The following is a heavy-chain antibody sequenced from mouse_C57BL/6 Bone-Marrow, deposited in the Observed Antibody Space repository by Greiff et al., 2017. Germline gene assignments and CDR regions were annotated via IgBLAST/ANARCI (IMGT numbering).Heavy chain of an antibody. CDR3: ARSASHSSYDFDY. CDR1: GYTFTDYY. J-gene: IGHJ2*01. Sequence: QVQLKESGAELVKPGASVKLSCKASGYTFTDYYINWVKQRPGQGLEWIARIYPGSGNTYYNEKFKGKATLTAEKSSSTAYMQLSSLTSEDSAVYFCARSASHSSYDFDYWGQGTTLTVSS. CDR2: IYPGSGNT. D-gene: IGHD2-12*01. V-gene: IGHV1-76*01.